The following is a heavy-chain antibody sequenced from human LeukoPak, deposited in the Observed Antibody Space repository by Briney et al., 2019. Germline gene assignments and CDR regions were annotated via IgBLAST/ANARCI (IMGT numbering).Heavy chain of an antibody. CDR2: TKPDGSAE. V-gene: IGHV3-7*01. D-gene: IGHD2-15*01. CDR3: ARDGGLHTNFDY. J-gene: IGHJ4*02. CDR1: GFSFRNYW. Sequence: GGSLRLSCAAPGFSFRNYWMGWVRQAPGKGLEWVANTKPDGSAEYYADSVRGRFTASRDNANNLLCLQMNRLRAEDTAVYYCARDGGLHTNFDYWGQGTLLTVSS.